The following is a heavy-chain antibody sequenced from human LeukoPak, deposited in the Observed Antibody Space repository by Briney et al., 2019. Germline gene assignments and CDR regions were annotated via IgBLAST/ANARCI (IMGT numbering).Heavy chain of an antibody. Sequence: GASVKVSCKASGYTFTNYTINWVRQAPGQGLEWMGWISAYNGNTNYAQKFQGRVTITTDTSTSTAYMELRSLRSDDTAVYYCAGDPSCGWYLSLDSWGQGTLVTVSS. CDR1: GYTFTNYT. V-gene: IGHV1-18*01. J-gene: IGHJ4*02. D-gene: IGHD6-19*01. CDR3: AGDPSCGWYLSLDS. CDR2: ISAYNGNT.